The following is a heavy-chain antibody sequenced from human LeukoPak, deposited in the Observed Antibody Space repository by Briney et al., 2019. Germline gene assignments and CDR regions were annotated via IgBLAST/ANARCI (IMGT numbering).Heavy chain of an antibody. CDR3: ARAPYVPPSFDY. Sequence: GSLRLSCAASGFTSSSYSMNWVRQAPGKGLEWIGEINHSGSTHYNPSLKSRVTISVDTSKNQFSLKLSSVTAADTAVYYCARAPYVPPSFDYWGQGTLVTVSS. V-gene: IGHV4-34*01. J-gene: IGHJ4*02. CDR2: INHSGST. CDR1: GFTSSSYS. D-gene: IGHD3-16*01.